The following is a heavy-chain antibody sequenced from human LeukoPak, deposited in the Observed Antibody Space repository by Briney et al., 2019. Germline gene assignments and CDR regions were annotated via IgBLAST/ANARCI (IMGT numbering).Heavy chain of an antibody. CDR2: INPNSGGT. CDR1: GYTFTGYY. CDR3: ARAGYSGNEHSYYYYTWTS. Sequence: ASVKVSCKASGYTFTGYYMHWVRQAPGQGLEWMGWINPNSGGTNYAQKFQGRVTMTRDTSISTAYMELSRLRSDDTAVYYCARAGYSGNEHSYYYYTWTSGAKGPRSPSP. V-gene: IGHV1-2*02. D-gene: IGHD5-12*01. J-gene: IGHJ6*03.